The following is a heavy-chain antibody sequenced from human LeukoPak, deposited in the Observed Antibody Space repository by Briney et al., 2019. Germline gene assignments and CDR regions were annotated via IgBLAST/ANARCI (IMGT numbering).Heavy chain of an antibody. CDR3: AREPSEYYMDV. CDR1: GGSISSYY. J-gene: IGHJ6*03. CDR2: IYYSGST. V-gene: IGHV4-59*01. Sequence: PSETLSLTCTVSGGSISSYYWSWIRQPPGKGLEWIGYIYYSGSTNYNPSLKSRVTISVDTSKNQFSLKLSSVTAADTAVYYCAREPSEYYMDVWGKGTTVTVSS.